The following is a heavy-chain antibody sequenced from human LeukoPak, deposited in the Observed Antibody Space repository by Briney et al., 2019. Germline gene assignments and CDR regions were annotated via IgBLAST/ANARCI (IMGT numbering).Heavy chain of an antibody. CDR2: ISSSSSTI. V-gene: IGHV3-48*01. J-gene: IGHJ6*02. CDR3: ARDQYSYGYVRYYYGMDV. Sequence: GGSLRLSCAASGFTFSSYSMNWVRQAPGKGLEWVSYISSSSSTIYYADSVKGRFTISRDNAKNSLYLQMNSLRAEDTAVYYCARDQYSYGYVRYYYGMDVWGQGTTVTVSS. D-gene: IGHD5-18*01. CDR1: GFTFSSYS.